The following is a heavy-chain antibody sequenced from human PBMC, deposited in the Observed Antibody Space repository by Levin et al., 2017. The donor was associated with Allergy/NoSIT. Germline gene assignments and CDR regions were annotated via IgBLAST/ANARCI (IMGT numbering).Heavy chain of an antibody. D-gene: IGHD3-22*01. J-gene: IGHJ4*02. CDR3: AKSSPNIYDSSGYYKLNFDY. CDR2: ISYDGSNK. CDR1: GFTFSSYG. Sequence: GGSLRLSCAASGFTFSSYGMHWVRQAPGKGLEWVAVISYDGSNKYYADSVKGRFTISRDNSKNTLYLQMNSLRAEDTAVYYCAKSSPNIYDSSGYYKLNFDYWGQGTLVTVSS. V-gene: IGHV3-30*18.